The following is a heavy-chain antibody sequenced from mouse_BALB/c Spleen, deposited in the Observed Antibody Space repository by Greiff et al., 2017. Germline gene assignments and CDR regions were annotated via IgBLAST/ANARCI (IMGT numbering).Heavy chain of an antibody. D-gene: IGHD4-1*01. V-gene: IGHV5-6-5*01. CDR1: GFTFSSYA. Sequence: VQRVESGGGLVKPGGSLKLSCAASGFTFSSYAMSWVRQTPEKRLEWVASISSGGSTYYPDSVKGRFTISRDNARNILYLQMSSLRSEDTAMYYCARGGTRLDYWGQGTTLTVSS. CDR2: ISSGGST. J-gene: IGHJ2*01. CDR3: ARGGTRLDY.